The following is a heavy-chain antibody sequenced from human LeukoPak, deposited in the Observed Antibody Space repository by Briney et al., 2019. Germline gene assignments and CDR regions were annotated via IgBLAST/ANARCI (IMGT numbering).Heavy chain of an antibody. J-gene: IGHJ4*02. CDR1: GFTFSSYA. CDR3: ARGPRYSFY. CDR2: ISGSGGST. D-gene: IGHD6-13*01. Sequence: GGSLRLSCAASGFTFSSYAMSWVRQAPGKGLEWVSAISGSGGSTYYADSVKGRFTISRDNSKNTLYLQMNTLRDEDTAVYYCARGPRYSFYWGQGTLVSVSS. V-gene: IGHV3-23*01.